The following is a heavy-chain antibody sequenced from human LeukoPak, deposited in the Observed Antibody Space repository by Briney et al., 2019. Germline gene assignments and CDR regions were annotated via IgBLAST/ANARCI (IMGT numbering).Heavy chain of an antibody. CDR2: INHSGST. J-gene: IGHJ4*02. V-gene: IGHV4-34*01. Sequence: PSETLSLTCAVYGGSFSGYYWSWIRQPPGKGLEWIGEINHSGSTNYNPSLKSRVTISVDTSKNQFSLKLSSVTAADTAVYYCASSRLPYYFDYWGQGTLVTVSS. CDR1: GGSFSGYY. CDR3: ASSRLPYYFDY. D-gene: IGHD5-12*01.